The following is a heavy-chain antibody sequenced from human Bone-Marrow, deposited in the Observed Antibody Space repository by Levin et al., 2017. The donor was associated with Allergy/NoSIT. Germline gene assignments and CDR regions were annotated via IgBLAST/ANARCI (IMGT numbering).Heavy chain of an antibody. CDR1: GFTFDDYA. D-gene: IGHD1-26*01. J-gene: IGHJ3*02. V-gene: IGHV3-9*01. CDR2: ISWNSGHI. Sequence: LSLTCAASGFTFDDYAMHWVRQAPGKGLEWVAGISWNSGHINYAGSVKGRFTISRDNAKNSLYLQMNSLRVEDTALYYCAKDIGFSGRRDAFDMWGRGTKVTVSS. CDR3: AKDIGFSGRRDAFDM.